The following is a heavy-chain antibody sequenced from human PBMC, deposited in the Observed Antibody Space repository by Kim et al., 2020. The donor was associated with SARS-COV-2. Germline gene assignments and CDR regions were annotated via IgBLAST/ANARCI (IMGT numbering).Heavy chain of an antibody. V-gene: IGHV4-31*03. CDR1: GGSISSGGYY. CDR2: IYYSGST. J-gene: IGHJ3*02. CDR3: ARGRERGDIVVVVAANRCAFDI. Sequence: SETLSLTCTVSGGSISSGGYYWSWIRQHPGKGLEWIGYIYYSGSTYYNPSLKSRVTISVDTSKNQFSLKLSSVTAADTAVYYCARGRERGDIVVVVAANRCAFDIWGQGTMVTVSS. D-gene: IGHD2-15*01.